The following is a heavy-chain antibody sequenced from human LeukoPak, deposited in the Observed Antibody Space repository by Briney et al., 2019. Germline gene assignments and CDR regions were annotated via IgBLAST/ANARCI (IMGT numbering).Heavy chain of an antibody. CDR2: ISSDSSTI. Sequence: GGSLRLSCAASGFTLSSYSMNWVRQAPGKGLEWVSYISSDSSTIYYADSVKGRFTISRDNAKNSVYLQMSSLRVEDTAVYYCAREHGSAWPIDFDYWGQGTLVTVSS. CDR1: GFTLSSYS. D-gene: IGHD6-19*01. CDR3: AREHGSAWPIDFDY. J-gene: IGHJ4*02. V-gene: IGHV3-48*01.